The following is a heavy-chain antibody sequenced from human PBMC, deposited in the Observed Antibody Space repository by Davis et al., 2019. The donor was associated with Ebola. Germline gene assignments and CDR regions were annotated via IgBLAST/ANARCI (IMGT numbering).Heavy chain of an antibody. CDR1: GGSISDYY. CDR2: IYHRGST. J-gene: IGHJ4*02. V-gene: IGHV4-59*08. CDR3: VASSLHSETDY. Sequence: GSLRLSCSVSGGSISDYYWTWIRQPPGKRLEWIGYIYHRGSTNYNPSLKSRVTFSVDTSRNQFSLRLRSVTAADTAVHYCVASSLHSETDYWGQGTLVTVSS.